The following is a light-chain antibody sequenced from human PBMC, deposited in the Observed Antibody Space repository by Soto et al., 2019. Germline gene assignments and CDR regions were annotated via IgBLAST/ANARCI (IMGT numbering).Light chain of an antibody. CDR1: QSVSSTY. CDR2: GAS. J-gene: IGKJ1*01. V-gene: IGKV3-20*01. Sequence: EIVLTQSPGTLSLSPGERATLSCRASQSVSSTYLAWYQQKPGQAPRLLIYGASNRATGIPDRFSGSGSGSDFILPISRLEPEDFAVYYCQQYGGSRWTFGQGTRADI. CDR3: QQYGGSRWT.